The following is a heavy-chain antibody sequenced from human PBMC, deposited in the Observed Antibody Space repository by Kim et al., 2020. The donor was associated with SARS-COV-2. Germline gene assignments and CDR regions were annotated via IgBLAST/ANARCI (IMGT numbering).Heavy chain of an antibody. CDR3: ARGARLLWFGELYYYYGMDV. D-gene: IGHD3-10*01. CDR2: INHSGST. J-gene: IGHJ6*02. Sequence: SETLSLTCAVYGGSFSGYYWSWIRQPPGKGLEWIGEINHSGSTNYNPSLKSRVTISVDTSKNQFSLKLSSVTAADTAVYYCARGARLLWFGELYYYYGMDVWGQGTTVTVSS. V-gene: IGHV4-34*01. CDR1: GGSFSGYY.